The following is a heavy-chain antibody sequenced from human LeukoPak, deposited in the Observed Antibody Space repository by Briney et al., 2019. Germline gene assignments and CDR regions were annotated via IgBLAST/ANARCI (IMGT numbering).Heavy chain of an antibody. CDR1: GYTFTSYD. CDR2: MNPNSGNT. D-gene: IGHD3-22*01. V-gene: IGHV1-8*02. Sequence: ASVTVSCKASGYTFTSYDINWVRQATGQGLEWMGWMNPNSGNTGYAQKFQGRVTMTEDTSTDTAYMELSSLRSEDTAVYYCASTPSYYYDSSGSRAFDIWGQGTMVTVSS. CDR3: ASTPSYYYDSSGSRAFDI. J-gene: IGHJ3*02.